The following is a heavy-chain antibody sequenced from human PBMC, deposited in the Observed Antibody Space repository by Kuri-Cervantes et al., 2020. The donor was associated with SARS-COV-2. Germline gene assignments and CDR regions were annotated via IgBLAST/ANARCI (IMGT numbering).Heavy chain of an antibody. Sequence: ESLKISCTVSGGSISSSSYYWGWIRQPPGKGLEWIGSIYHSGSTYYNPSLKSRVTISVDTSKNQFSLKLSSVTAADTAVYYCARVPSIDDYVWFDPWGQGTLVTVSS. CDR2: IYHSGST. J-gene: IGHJ5*02. CDR3: ARVPSIDDYVWFDP. V-gene: IGHV4-39*07. D-gene: IGHD5-24*01. CDR1: GGSISSSSYY.